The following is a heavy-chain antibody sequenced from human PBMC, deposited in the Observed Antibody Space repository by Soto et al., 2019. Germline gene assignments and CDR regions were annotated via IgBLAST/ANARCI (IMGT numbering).Heavy chain of an antibody. CDR2: IKRDGSEK. D-gene: IGHD2-2*03. J-gene: IGHJ4*02. CDR1: GFPFIPFG. Sequence: EVQLVESGGGLVQPGGSLRLSCAASGFPFIPFGLSWAPQAPGKGREGLANIKRDGSEKYYVDSVRGRFTISRDNAKNSLYLQMNSLRAEDTAVYYCAREIGYCFNARCPFDDWGQGTLVTVSS. V-gene: IGHV3-7*01. CDR3: AREIGYCFNARCPFDD.